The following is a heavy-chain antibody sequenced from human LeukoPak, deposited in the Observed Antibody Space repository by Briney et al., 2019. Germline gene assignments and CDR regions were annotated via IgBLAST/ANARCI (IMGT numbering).Heavy chain of an antibody. V-gene: IGHV3-21*01. J-gene: IGHJ6*02. CDR1: GFIFSIYN. D-gene: IGHD3-16*01. Sequence: GGSLRLSCAASGFIFSIYNMNWVRQAPGKGLEWVSSINTRSSSSYYAVSVKGRFTISRDNAKNSLYLQMNSLRVEDTAVYYCARTLRPLHHYYYGMDVWGQGTTVTVSS. CDR3: ARTLRPLHHYYYGMDV. CDR2: INTRSSSS.